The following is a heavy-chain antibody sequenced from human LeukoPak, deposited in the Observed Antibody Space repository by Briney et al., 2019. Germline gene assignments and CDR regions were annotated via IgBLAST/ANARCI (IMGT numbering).Heavy chain of an antibody. J-gene: IGHJ5*02. D-gene: IGHD3-3*01. Sequence: ASVKVSCKASGYTFTSYYMHWVRQAPGQGLEWMGIINPSGGSTSYAQKFQGRVTMTRDTSTSTVYMELSSLRSEDTAVYYCAGESGALRFLEWLYTKPYNWFDPRGQGTLVTVSS. CDR1: GYTFTSYY. V-gene: IGHV1-46*01. CDR2: INPSGGST. CDR3: AGESGALRFLEWLYTKPYNWFDP.